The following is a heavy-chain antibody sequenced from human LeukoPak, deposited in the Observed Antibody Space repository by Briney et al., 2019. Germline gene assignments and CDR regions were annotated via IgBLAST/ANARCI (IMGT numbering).Heavy chain of an antibody. J-gene: IGHJ6*02. Sequence: GGSLRLSCAASGFTVSSNYMSWVRQAPGKGLEWVSVIYSGGNTYYADSVKGRFTISRDNSKNTLFLQMNSLRAEDTAVYYCARVFLPVVTEGGYYYGMDVWGQGTTVTVSS. V-gene: IGHV3-53*01. D-gene: IGHD4-23*01. CDR2: IYSGGNT. CDR3: ARVFLPVVTEGGYYYGMDV. CDR1: GFTVSSNY.